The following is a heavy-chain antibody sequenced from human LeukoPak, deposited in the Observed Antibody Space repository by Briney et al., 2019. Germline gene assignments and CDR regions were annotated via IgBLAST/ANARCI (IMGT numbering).Heavy chain of an antibody. Sequence: PSETLSLTCTVSGGSISSSSYYWSWIRQPPGKGLEWIGYIYYSGSTYYNPSLKSRVTISVDTSKNQFSLKLSSVTAADTAVYYCARADCGSYHSRAFDIWGQGTMVTVSS. CDR2: IYYSGST. CDR3: ARADCGSYHSRAFDI. V-gene: IGHV4-30-4*08. J-gene: IGHJ3*02. CDR1: GGSISSSSYY. D-gene: IGHD5-12*01.